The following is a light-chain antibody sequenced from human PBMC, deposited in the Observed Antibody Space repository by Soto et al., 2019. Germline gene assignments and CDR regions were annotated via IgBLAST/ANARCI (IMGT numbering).Light chain of an antibody. J-gene: IGLJ2*01. V-gene: IGLV2-8*01. CDR2: EVS. CDR1: SSDVGGYNY. CDR3: SAYAGSNNLI. Sequence: QSALTQPPSASGSPGQSVTISCTGTSSDVGGYNYVSWYQQHPGKAPKLMIYEVSKRPSGVPDRFSGSKSGNTASLTVSGLQAEDAADYYCSAYAGSNNLIFGGGTKLTFL.